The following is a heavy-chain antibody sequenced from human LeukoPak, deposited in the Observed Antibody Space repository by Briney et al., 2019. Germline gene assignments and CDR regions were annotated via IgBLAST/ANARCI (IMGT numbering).Heavy chain of an antibody. D-gene: IGHD4-11*01. J-gene: IGHJ4*02. CDR2: IHYNGST. V-gene: IGHV4-59*12. CDR1: GGSNTNYY. CDR3: ARLGPHDYSNPTPRPVVYYFDY. Sequence: PSETLSLTCTVSGGSNTNYYWTWIRQPPGKGMEWIGYIHYNGSTNYNPSLKRRVTISVDTSKNQFSLKLSSVTAADTAVYYCARLGPHDYSNPTPRPVVYYFDYWGQGTLVTVSS.